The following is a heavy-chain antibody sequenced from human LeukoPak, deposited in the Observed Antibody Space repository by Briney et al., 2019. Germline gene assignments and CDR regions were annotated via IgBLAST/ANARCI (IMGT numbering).Heavy chain of an antibody. V-gene: IGHV3-30*04. CDR1: GFTFSSYA. Sequence: GGSLRLSCAASGFTFSSYAMHWVRQAPGKGLEWVAVISYDGSNKYYADSVKGRFTISRDNFKNTLYLQMNSLRAEDTAVYYCAKEGFGESDPPPFDYWGQGTLVTVSS. CDR3: AKEGFGESDPPPFDY. D-gene: IGHD3-10*01. J-gene: IGHJ4*02. CDR2: ISYDGSNK.